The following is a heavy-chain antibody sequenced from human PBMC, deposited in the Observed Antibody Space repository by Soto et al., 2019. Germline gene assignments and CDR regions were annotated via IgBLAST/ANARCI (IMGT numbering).Heavy chain of an antibody. CDR2: IIPIFGTA. CDR1: GGTFSSYA. CDR3: ARSTRRPPGYYYYYGMDV. V-gene: IGHV1-69*12. J-gene: IGHJ6*02. Sequence: QVQLVQSGAEVKKPGSSVKVSCKASGGTFSSYAISWVRQAPGQGLEWMGGIIPIFGTANYAQKFQGRVTITADESTSTAYMELSSLRSEDTAVYYCARSTRRPPGYYYYYGMDVWGQGTTVTVSS. D-gene: IGHD2-8*01.